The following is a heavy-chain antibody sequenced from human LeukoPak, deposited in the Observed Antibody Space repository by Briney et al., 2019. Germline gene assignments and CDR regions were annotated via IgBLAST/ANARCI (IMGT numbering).Heavy chain of an antibody. V-gene: IGHV4-39*07. J-gene: IGHJ4*02. CDR2: IYYSGST. CDR1: GGSISSSSYY. CDR3: AREGYYGSGYPFDY. Sequence: SETLSLTCTVSGGSISSSSYYWGWIRQPPGKGLEWIGSIYYSGSTYYNPSLKSRVTISVDTSKNQFSLKLSSVTAADTAVYYCAREGYYGSGYPFDYWGQGTLVTVSP. D-gene: IGHD3-10*01.